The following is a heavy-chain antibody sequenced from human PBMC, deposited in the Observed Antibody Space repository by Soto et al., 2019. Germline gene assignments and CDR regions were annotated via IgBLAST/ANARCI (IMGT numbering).Heavy chain of an antibody. J-gene: IGHJ6*02. CDR1: GGSISSSSYY. D-gene: IGHD2-15*01. V-gene: IGHV4-39*01. Sequence: SETLSLTCTVSGGSISSSSYYWGWIRQPPGKGLEWIGSFFYSGSTYYNPSLKSRVTISVDTSKNQFSLKLSSVTAADTAVYYCARHLTYCSAGSCYSDFPYYGMDVWGQGTTVTVSS. CDR2: FFYSGST. CDR3: ARHLTYCSAGSCYSDFPYYGMDV.